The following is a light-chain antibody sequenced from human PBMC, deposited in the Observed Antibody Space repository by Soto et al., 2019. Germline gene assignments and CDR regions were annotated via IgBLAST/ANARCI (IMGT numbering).Light chain of an antibody. CDR2: GAS. Sequence: SVFTRSPRTLALSPGERATLSCRASQSVSSSYLAWYQQKPGQAPRRLIYGASSRATGIPDRFSGSGSGTDFPLPISRLEAEDFAVYYCQEYDSSPKTFGQGAKVDI. CDR1: QSVSSSY. CDR3: QEYDSSPKT. J-gene: IGKJ1*01. V-gene: IGKV3-20*01.